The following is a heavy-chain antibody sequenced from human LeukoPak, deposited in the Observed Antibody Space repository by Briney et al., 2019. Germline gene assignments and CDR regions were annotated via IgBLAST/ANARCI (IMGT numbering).Heavy chain of an antibody. D-gene: IGHD5-24*01. V-gene: IGHV4-4*02. CDR3: ARDGLQSPYYYYGMDV. Sequence: PSGTLSLTRAVSGGSISSSNWWSWVRQPPGKGLEWIGEIYHSGSTNYNPSLKSRVTISVDKSKNQFSLKLSSVTAADTAVYYCARDGLQSPYYYYGMDVWGQGTTVTVSS. J-gene: IGHJ6*02. CDR2: IYHSGST. CDR1: GGSISSSNW.